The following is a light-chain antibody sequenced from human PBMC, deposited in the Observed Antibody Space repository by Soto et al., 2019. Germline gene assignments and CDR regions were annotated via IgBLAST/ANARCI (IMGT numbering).Light chain of an antibody. J-gene: IGKJ2*01. CDR2: DVS. CDR3: QQYSSCRT. V-gene: IGKV1-5*01. CDR1: QRISGW. Sequence: DLQMTQSHSTLSASVGDRVTITCRASQRISGWLAWYQQKPGKAPTRLIYDVSTLESGVPSRFSGSGSGTEFTLTLSCMQPDDFATYYSQQYSSCRTFGQGNQLEIK.